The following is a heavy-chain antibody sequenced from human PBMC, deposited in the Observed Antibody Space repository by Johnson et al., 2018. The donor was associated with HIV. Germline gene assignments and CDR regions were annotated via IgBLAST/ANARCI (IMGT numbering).Heavy chain of an antibody. J-gene: IGHJ3*02. CDR3: AKGLLIAAAHDAFDI. CDR2: IRYDGSNK. D-gene: IGHD6-13*01. CDR1: GFTFSSYG. V-gene: IGHV3-30*02. Sequence: VESGGGVVQPGGSLRLSCAASGFTFSSYGMHWVRQAPGKGLEWVAFIRYDGSNKDYADSVKGRFTISRDNSKNTLHLKMNSLRAEDTAVYYCAKGLLIAAAHDAFDIWGQGTMVTVSS.